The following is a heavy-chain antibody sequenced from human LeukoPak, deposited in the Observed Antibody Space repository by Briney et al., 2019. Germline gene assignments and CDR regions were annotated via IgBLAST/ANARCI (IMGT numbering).Heavy chain of an antibody. Sequence: ASVKVSCKASEGTFSSYAISWVRQAPGQGLEWMGGIIPIFGTANYAQKFQGRVTITADKSTSTAYMELSSLRSEDTAVYYCARDPYNGNYGDSYYYFMDAWGKGTTVTISS. CDR2: IIPIFGTA. D-gene: IGHD1-26*01. CDR3: ARDPYNGNYGDSYYYFMDA. V-gene: IGHV1-69*06. CDR1: EGTFSSYA. J-gene: IGHJ6*03.